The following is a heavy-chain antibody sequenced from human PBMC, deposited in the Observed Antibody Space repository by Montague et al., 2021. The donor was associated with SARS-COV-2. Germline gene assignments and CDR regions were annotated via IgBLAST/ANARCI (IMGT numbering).Heavy chain of an antibody. Sequence: SLRLSCPASGFTFSSYWMHWVRQAPGKGLVWVSRINSDGSSTSYADSVKGRFTISRDNAKNTLYLQMNSLRAEDTAVYYCARSGQQLVHPLATLYYYYGMDVWGQGTTVTVSS. V-gene: IGHV3-74*01. D-gene: IGHD6-13*01. CDR3: ARSGQQLVHPLATLYYYYGMDV. J-gene: IGHJ6*02. CDR1: GFTFSSYW. CDR2: INSDGSST.